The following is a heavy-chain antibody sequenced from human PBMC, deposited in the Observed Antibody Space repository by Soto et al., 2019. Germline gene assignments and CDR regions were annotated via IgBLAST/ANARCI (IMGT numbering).Heavy chain of an antibody. Sequence: RTCTVSGGSISSSSYYWGWIRQPPGKGLEWIGSIYYSGSTYYNPSLKSRVTISVDTSKNQFSLKLSSVTAADTAVYYCASVRRGGYDSLRYYYGMDGWGQGTTVTVSS. CDR3: ASVRRGGYDSLRYYYGMDG. J-gene: IGHJ6*02. CDR1: GGSISSSSYY. V-gene: IGHV4-39*01. D-gene: IGHD5-12*01. CDR2: IYYSGST.